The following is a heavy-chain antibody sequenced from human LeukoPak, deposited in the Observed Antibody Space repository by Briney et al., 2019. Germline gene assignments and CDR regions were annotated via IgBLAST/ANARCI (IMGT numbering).Heavy chain of an antibody. V-gene: IGHV5-51*01. Sequence: GESLKISCNGSGYSFTSYWIAWVRQMPGKGLELVGIIYPGYTYNRYSPSFEGQVTLSANQSNSTAYLPSSQLKASAPAISSLLSGTLWYYYGMDVWGQGTTVTVSS. CDR3: LSGTLWYYYGMDV. J-gene: IGHJ6*02. D-gene: IGHD1-26*01. CDR2: IYPGYTYN. CDR1: GYSFTSYW.